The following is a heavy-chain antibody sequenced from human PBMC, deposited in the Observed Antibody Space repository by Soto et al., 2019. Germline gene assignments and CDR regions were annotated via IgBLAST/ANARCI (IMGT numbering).Heavy chain of an antibody. D-gene: IGHD3-10*01. CDR1: GGSFSGYQ. J-gene: IGHJ6*03. Sequence: QVQLQQWGAGLLKPSETLSLTCAVYGGSFSGYQWTWIRQTPGKRLEWIGEINDSGNINYNPSLKSRVTILVDTTKKQISLKLSSVTAADTAVYYGARGLILWFGEFSRRGGYYYYMDVWGKGTTVTVSS. V-gene: IGHV4-34*01. CDR3: ARGLILWFGEFSRRGGYYYYMDV. CDR2: INDSGNI.